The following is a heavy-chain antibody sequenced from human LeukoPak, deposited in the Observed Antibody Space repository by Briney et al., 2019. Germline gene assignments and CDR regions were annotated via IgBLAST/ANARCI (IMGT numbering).Heavy chain of an antibody. CDR2: IYYSGST. J-gene: IGHJ6*03. CDR1: GGSISSSSYY. V-gene: IGHV4-39*07. CDR3: ARDSRYYYGSRYYMDV. Sequence: SETLSLTCTVSGGSISSSSYYWGWIRQPPGKGLEWIGSIYYSGSTYCNPSLKSRVTISVDTSKNQFSLKLSSVTAADTAVYYCARDSRYYYGSRYYMDVWGKGTTVTVSS. D-gene: IGHD3-10*01.